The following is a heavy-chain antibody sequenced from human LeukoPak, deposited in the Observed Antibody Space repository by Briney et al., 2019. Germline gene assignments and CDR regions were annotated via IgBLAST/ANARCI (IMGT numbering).Heavy chain of an antibody. V-gene: IGHV3-23*01. CDR1: GFIFSHYT. D-gene: IGHD1-26*01. CDR2: ISGSGGST. J-gene: IGHJ4*02. Sequence: GESLRLSCAASGFIFSHYTMTWVRQAPGKGLEWVSAISGSGGSTYYADSVKGRFTISRDNSKNTLYLQMNSLRAEDTAVYYCAKDRSGSYSQGLDYWGQGTLVTVSS. CDR3: AKDRSGSYSQGLDY.